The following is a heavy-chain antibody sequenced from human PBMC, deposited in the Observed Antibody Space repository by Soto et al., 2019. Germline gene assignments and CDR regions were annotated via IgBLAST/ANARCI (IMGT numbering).Heavy chain of an antibody. V-gene: IGHV4-31*03. CDR2: IYYSGST. J-gene: IGHJ6*03. Sequence: QVQLQESGPGLVKPSQTLSLTCTVSGGSISSDGYYWSWIRQHPGKGLEWIGYIYYSGSTNYNPCLKSRVTISVDTFKYQFSLRLSSVTAADTAVYYCARVGVAASGKYYYYMAFWGKGTTVTVSS. CDR1: GGSISSDGYY. D-gene: IGHD6-13*01. CDR3: ARVGVAASGKYYYYMAF.